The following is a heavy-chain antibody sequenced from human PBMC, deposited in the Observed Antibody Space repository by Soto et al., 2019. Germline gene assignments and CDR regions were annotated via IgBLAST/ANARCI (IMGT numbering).Heavy chain of an antibody. Sequence: QVQLQESGPGLVKPSQTLSLTCTVSGGSISSGDYYWSWIRQPPVKGLEWIGYIFYSGSTHYNPSLKSRVTISKDTSKNQFSLRLSSVTAADTAVYYCARVSYGGKGDYWGQGTLVTVSS. D-gene: IGHD2-15*01. CDR1: GGSISSGDYY. J-gene: IGHJ4*02. V-gene: IGHV4-30-4*01. CDR3: ARVSYGGKGDY. CDR2: IFYSGST.